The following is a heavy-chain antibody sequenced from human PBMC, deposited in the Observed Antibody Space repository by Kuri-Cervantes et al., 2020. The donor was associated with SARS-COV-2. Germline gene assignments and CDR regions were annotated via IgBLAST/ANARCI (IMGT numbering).Heavy chain of an antibody. Sequence: ESLKISCTVSGGSISSYYWSRIRQPPGKGLEWIGYIYYSGSTNYNPSLKSRVTISVDTSKNQFSLKLSSVTAADTAVYYCARQDYGDTEFDSWGQGILVTVSS. CDR2: IYYSGST. CDR3: ARQDYGDTEFDS. CDR1: GGSISSYY. J-gene: IGHJ4*02. D-gene: IGHD4-17*01. V-gene: IGHV4-59*01.